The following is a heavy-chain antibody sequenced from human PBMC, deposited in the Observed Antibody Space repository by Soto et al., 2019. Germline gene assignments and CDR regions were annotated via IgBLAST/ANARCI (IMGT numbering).Heavy chain of an antibody. CDR1: GITFSTSW. CDR2: ISSDGSST. D-gene: IGHD6-13*01. Sequence: SLRLSCGASGITFSTSWMHLFLQVPGKGLVWVSRISSDGSSTDYADSVKGRFTVSRDNAKNTLYLQMNSLRAEDTAVYYCARDLRQQLVPGDYWGQGTLVTVSS. J-gene: IGHJ4*02. CDR3: ARDLRQQLVPGDY. V-gene: IGHV3-74*01.